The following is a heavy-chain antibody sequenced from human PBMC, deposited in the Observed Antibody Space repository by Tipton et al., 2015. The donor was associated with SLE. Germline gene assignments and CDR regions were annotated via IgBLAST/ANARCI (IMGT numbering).Heavy chain of an antibody. CDR1: GGSISNYY. Sequence: TLSLTCTVSGGSISNYYWSWIRQPPGKGLEWIGYIYTSGSTSYNPSLKSRVTISVDTSKSQFSLKLSSVTAADTAVYYCARGRAGRITMVRGVITLYYLDYWGQGTLVTVSS. CDR3: ARGRAGRITMVRGVITLYYLDY. CDR2: IYTSGST. J-gene: IGHJ4*02. V-gene: IGHV4-4*08. D-gene: IGHD3-10*01.